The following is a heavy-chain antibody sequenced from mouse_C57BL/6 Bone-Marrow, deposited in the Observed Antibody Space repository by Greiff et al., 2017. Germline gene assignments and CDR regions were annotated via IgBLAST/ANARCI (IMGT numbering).Heavy chain of an antibody. CDR3: VRAHYYGSSPWFAY. CDR2: IRSKSNNYAT. V-gene: IGHV10-1*01. D-gene: IGHD1-1*01. CDR1: GFSFNTYA. J-gene: IGHJ3*01. Sequence: EVKLMESGGGLVQPKGSLKLSCAASGFSFNTYAMNWVRQAPGKGLEWVARIRSKSNNYATYYADSVKDRFTISRDDSESMLYLQMNNLKTEDTAMYYCVRAHYYGSSPWFAYWGQGTLVTVSA.